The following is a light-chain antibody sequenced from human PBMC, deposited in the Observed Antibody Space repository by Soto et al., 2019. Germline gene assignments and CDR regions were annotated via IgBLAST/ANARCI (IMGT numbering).Light chain of an antibody. V-gene: IGKV3-20*01. J-gene: IGKJ4*01. CDR3: QQYGSSPLT. CDR1: QSVSSSY. CDR2: GAS. Sequence: EIVLTQSPGTLSLSPGERATLSCRASQSVSSSYLAWYQQKPGQAPRLLIYGASSRATGIRDRFSGSGSGTDFTLTNSRLEPEDFAVYYCQQYGSSPLTFGGGTKVDIK.